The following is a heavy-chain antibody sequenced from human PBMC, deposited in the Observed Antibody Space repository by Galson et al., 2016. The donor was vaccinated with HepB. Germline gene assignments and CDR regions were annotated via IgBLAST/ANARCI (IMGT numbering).Heavy chain of an antibody. V-gene: IGHV3-30*18. D-gene: IGHD3-16*02. CDR3: AKAANDITLGGVIVPIDH. J-gene: IGHJ4*02. Sequence: SLRLSCAASGFSFNGYGMHWVRQGPGKGLEWVALISYDGTNKDYADSVKGRFTISRDNSKNKVYLQMSRLRPEDTALYHCAKAANDITLGGVIVPIDHWGQGTLVTVSS. CDR2: ISYDGTNK. CDR1: GFSFNGYG.